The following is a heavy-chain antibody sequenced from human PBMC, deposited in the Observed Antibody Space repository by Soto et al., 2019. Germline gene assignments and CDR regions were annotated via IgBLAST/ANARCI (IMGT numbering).Heavy chain of an antibody. CDR3: AASYYDFWSGYDGGSDAFDI. CDR2: IYSGGST. J-gene: IGHJ3*02. V-gene: IGHV3-66*01. D-gene: IGHD3-3*01. CDR1: GFTVSSNY. Sequence: EVQLVESGGGLVQPGGSLRLSCAASGFTVSSNYMSWVRQAPGKGLAWVSVIYSGGSTYYADSVKGRFTISRDNSKNTLYLQMNSLRAEDTAVYYCAASYYDFWSGYDGGSDAFDIWGQGTMVTVSS.